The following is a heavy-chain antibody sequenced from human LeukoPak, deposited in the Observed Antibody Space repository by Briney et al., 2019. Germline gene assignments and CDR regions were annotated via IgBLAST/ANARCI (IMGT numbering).Heavy chain of an antibody. V-gene: IGHV1-2*02. J-gene: IGHJ4*02. D-gene: IGHD4-11*01. CDR2: INPNSGGT. Sequence: VASVKVSCKASGYTFTGYYMHWVRQAPGQGLEWMGWINPNSGGTNYAQKFQGRVTMTRDTSISTAYMELSRLRSDDTAVYYCARETYSDNTFGYWGQGTLVTVSS. CDR1: GYTFTGYY. CDR3: ARETYSDNTFGY.